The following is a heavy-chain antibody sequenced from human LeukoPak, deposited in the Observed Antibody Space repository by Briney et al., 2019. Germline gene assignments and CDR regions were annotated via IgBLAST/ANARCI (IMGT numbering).Heavy chain of an antibody. CDR3: ARHGPWDYGGNSGEWFDP. CDR1: GFTFSDYY. CDR2: ISSSSSYT. D-gene: IGHD4-23*01. J-gene: IGHJ5*02. V-gene: IGHV3-11*06. Sequence: GGSLRLSCAASGFTFSDYYMSWIRQAPGKGLEWDSYISSSSSYTNYADSVKGRFTISRDNAKNSLYLQMNSLRAEDTAVYYCARHGPWDYGGNSGEWFDPWGQGTLVTVSS.